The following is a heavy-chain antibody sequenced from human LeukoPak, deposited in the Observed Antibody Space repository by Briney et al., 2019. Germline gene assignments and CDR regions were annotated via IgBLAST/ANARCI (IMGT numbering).Heavy chain of an antibody. CDR2: IYYSGST. CDR1: GGSISSSSYY. J-gene: IGHJ4*02. Sequence: SETLPLTCTVSGGSISSSSYYWGWIRQPPGKGLEWIGSIYYSGSTYYNPSLKSRVTISVDTSKNQFSLKLSSVTAADTAVYYCAREGIRHPYFDYWGQGTLVTVSS. V-gene: IGHV4-39*07. CDR3: AREGIRHPYFDY.